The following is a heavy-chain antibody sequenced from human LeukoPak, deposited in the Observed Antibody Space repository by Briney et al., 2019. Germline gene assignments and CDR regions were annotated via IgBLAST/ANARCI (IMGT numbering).Heavy chain of an antibody. Sequence: SETLSLTCAVYGGSFSGYYWSWIRQPPGKGLEWIGEINHSGSTNYNPSLKSRVTISVDTSKNQFSLKLSSVTAADTAVYYCARGHITYSSSWGDWFDPWGQGTLVTVSS. D-gene: IGHD6-13*01. J-gene: IGHJ5*02. CDR1: GGSFSGYY. CDR2: INHSGST. CDR3: ARGHITYSSSWGDWFDP. V-gene: IGHV4-34*01.